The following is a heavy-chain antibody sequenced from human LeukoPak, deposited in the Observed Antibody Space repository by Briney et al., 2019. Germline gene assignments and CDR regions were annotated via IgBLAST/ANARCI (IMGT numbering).Heavy chain of an antibody. Sequence: KPSETLSLTCAVYGGSFSGYYWSWIRQPPGKGLEWLGEINHSGSTNYNPSLKSRVTISVDTSKNQFSLKLSSVTAADTAVYYCARRIVVVPAAIPNRFDPWGQGTLVTVSS. D-gene: IGHD2-2*02. V-gene: IGHV4-34*01. J-gene: IGHJ5*02. CDR2: INHSGST. CDR1: GGSFSGYY. CDR3: ARRIVVVPAAIPNRFDP.